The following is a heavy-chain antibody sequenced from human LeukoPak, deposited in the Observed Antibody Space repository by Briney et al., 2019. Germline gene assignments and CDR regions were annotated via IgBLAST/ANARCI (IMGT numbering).Heavy chain of an antibody. Sequence: GGSLRLSCAASGFTFSDYYMTWIRQAPGKGLEWVSYISSSGSTIYYADSVKGRFTISRDNARNSLYLQMNSLRPEDTAVYYCARIRGSSNWFFDCWGQGTLVTVSS. CDR1: GFTFSDYY. V-gene: IGHV3-11*04. J-gene: IGHJ4*02. D-gene: IGHD6-13*01. CDR3: ARIRGSSNWFFDC. CDR2: ISSSGSTI.